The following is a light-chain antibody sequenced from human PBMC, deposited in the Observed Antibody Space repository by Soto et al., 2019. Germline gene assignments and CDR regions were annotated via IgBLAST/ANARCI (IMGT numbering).Light chain of an antibody. V-gene: IGLV2-14*03. Sequence: QSALTQPASVSGSPGQSITISCTGTSSDVGYYNYVSWYQHHPGKAPKLMIYDVSHRPSGVSNRFSGFKSGNTASPTISGLQAEDEADYYCSSYGGASAPVLFGGGTKVTVL. CDR2: DVS. CDR1: SSDVGYYNY. CDR3: SSYGGASAPVL. J-gene: IGLJ3*02.